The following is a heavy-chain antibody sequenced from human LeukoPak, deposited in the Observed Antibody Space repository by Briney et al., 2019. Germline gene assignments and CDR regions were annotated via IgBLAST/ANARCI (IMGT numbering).Heavy chain of an antibody. CDR1: GFTFSSYG. J-gene: IGHJ4*02. CDR3: ARGAHGRIVPAGTFDY. V-gene: IGHV3-33*01. Sequence: PGGSLRLSCAASGFTFSSYGMHWVRQAPGKGLEWVAVIWYDGSNKYYADSVKGRFTISRDNSKNTLYLQMNSLRAEDTAVYYCARGAHGRIVPAGTFDYWGQGTLVTVSS. CDR2: IWYDGSNK. D-gene: IGHD2-2*01.